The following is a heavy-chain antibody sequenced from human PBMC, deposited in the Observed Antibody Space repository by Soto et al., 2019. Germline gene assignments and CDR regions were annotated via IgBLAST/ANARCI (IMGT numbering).Heavy chain of an antibody. J-gene: IGHJ4*02. V-gene: IGHV4-39*02. Sequence: KTSETLSLTCTVSGASIKRSNYFWGWIRQPPGKGLEFVGSIHSSGGTYYNPSLKSRVTVSVDLSNSHFSLSLKSLTATDTAVYSCGRPAEAACGHPYFDFCGKGNLVAVSS. CDR3: GRPAEAACGHPYFDF. CDR1: GASIKRSNYF. D-gene: IGHD2-15*01. CDR2: IHSSGGT.